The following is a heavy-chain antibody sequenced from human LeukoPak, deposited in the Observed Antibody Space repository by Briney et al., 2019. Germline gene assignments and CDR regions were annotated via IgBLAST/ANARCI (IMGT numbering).Heavy chain of an antibody. J-gene: IGHJ4*02. D-gene: IGHD4-17*01. Sequence: GGSLRLSCAASGFTFSSYGMHWVRQAPGKGLEWVAVISYDGSNKYYADSVKGRFTISRDNSKNTLYLQMNSLRAEDTAVYYCANRGDYAGRWGQGTLVTVSS. CDR2: ISYDGSNK. V-gene: IGHV3-30*18. CDR3: ANRGDYAGR. CDR1: GFTFSSYG.